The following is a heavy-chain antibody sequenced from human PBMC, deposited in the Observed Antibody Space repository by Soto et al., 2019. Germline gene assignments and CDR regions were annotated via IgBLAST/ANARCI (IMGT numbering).Heavy chain of an antibody. V-gene: IGHV1-24*01. Sequence: QVQLVQSGAEVKKPGASVKVSCKVSGYTLTELSMHWVRQAPGKGLEWMGGFDPEDGETIYAQKFQGRVIMTEDTSTDTAYMELSSLRSEDTAVYYCATVMGDTSMVRDYFDYWGQGTLVTVSS. D-gene: IGHD5-18*01. CDR1: GYTLTELS. CDR3: ATVMGDTSMVRDYFDY. J-gene: IGHJ4*02. CDR2: FDPEDGET.